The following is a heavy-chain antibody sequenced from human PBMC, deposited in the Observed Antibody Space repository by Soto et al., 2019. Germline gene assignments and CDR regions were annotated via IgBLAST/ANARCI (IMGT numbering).Heavy chain of an antibody. Sequence: ASVKVSCKASGYTFTSYGISWVRQAPGQGLEWMGWIRAYNGNTNYAQKLQGRVTMTTDTSTSTAYMELRSLRSDDTAVYYCARDLSRGSSFPTPCDYWGQGTLVTVSS. V-gene: IGHV1-18*01. CDR3: ARDLSRGSSFPTPCDY. CDR2: IRAYNGNT. D-gene: IGHD6-6*01. J-gene: IGHJ4*02. CDR1: GYTFTSYG.